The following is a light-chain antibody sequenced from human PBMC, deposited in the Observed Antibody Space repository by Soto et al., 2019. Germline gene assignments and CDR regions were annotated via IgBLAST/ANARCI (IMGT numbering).Light chain of an antibody. J-gene: IGLJ3*02. CDR1: SSNIGSNT. CDR3: AAWDDSLSGWV. CDR2: TNN. Sequence: QSVLTQPPSASGTPGQRVTISCSGSSSNIGSNTVNWFQQVPGTAPKVLIYTNNQRPSGVPDRFSGSKSGTSASLAISGLQSEDEADYYCAAWDDSLSGWVFGGGTQLTVL. V-gene: IGLV1-44*01.